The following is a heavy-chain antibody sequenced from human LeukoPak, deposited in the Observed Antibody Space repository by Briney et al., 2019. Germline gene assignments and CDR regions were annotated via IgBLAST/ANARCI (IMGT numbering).Heavy chain of an antibody. V-gene: IGHV4-34*01. CDR1: GGSFSGYY. CDR3: ARSLDSSGYYGRRYYFDY. J-gene: IGHJ4*02. CDR2: INHSGST. D-gene: IGHD3-22*01. Sequence: SETLSLTCAVYGGSFSGYYWSWIRQPPGKGLEWIGEINHSGSTNYNPSLKSRVTISVDTSKNQFSLKLSSVTAADTAVYYCARSLDSSGYYGRRYYFDYWGQGTLVTVSS.